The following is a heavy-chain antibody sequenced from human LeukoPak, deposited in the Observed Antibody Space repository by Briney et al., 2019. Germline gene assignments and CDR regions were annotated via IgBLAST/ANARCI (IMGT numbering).Heavy chain of an antibody. V-gene: IGHV3-30-3*01. Sequence: GGSLRLSCAASGFTISSYAMHWVRQAPGKGLAWVAVISYDGSNKYYADSVKGRFTISRDNSKNTLYLQMNSLRAEDTAAYYCARDYHRYCSSTSCYCPYFDYWGQGTLVTVSS. CDR1: GFTISSYA. D-gene: IGHD2-2*01. CDR2: ISYDGSNK. CDR3: ARDYHRYCSSTSCYCPYFDY. J-gene: IGHJ4*02.